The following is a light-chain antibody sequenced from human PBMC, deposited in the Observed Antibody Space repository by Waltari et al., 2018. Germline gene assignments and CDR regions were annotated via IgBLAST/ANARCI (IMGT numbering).Light chain of an antibody. CDR3: KQYITYPWT. V-gene: IGKV1-5*03. J-gene: IGKJ1*01. CDR2: KAS. CDR1: QSISSW. Sequence: DIQMTQSPSTLSASVGDRVTITCRASQSISSWLAWYQQKPGKAPKLLIYKASSLESGVPSRFSGSGSGTEFTLTITSLQPDDVAIYSCKQYITYPWTFGQGTKVEVK.